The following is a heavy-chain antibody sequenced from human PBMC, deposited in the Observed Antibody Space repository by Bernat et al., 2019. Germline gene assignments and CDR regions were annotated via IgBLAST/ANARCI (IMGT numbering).Heavy chain of an antibody. J-gene: IGHJ2*01. Sequence: EVQLVESGGGLVQPGGSLRLSCAASGFTFSSYWMSWVRQAPGKGLEWVANIKQDGSEKYYVDSVKGRFTISRDNTKNSLYLQMNSLRAEDTAVYYYGRGSGCGYWYFDLWGRGTLVTVSS. V-gene: IGHV3-7*03. CDR3: GRGSGCGYWYFDL. D-gene: IGHD6-19*01. CDR1: GFTFSSYW. CDR2: IKQDGSEK.